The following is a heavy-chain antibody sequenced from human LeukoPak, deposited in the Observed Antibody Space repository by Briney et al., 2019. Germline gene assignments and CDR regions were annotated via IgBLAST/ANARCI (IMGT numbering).Heavy chain of an antibody. Sequence: PGGSLRLSCAASGFTFSSYGMHWVRQAPGKGLEWVSVIYSGGSTYYADSVKGRFIISTDNSKNTLYLQMSSLRAEDTAVYYCARDDILTGSYSQDYWGQGTLVTVSS. V-gene: IGHV3-NL1*01. CDR1: GFTFSSYG. CDR3: ARDDILTGSYSQDY. J-gene: IGHJ4*02. CDR2: IYSGGST. D-gene: IGHD3-9*01.